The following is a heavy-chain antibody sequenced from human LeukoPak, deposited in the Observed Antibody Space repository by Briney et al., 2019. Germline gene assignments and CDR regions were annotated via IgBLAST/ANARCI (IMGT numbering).Heavy chain of an antibody. Sequence: GGSLRLSCAASGFTFNDYAMHWVRHAPGKGLEWVSDISYDGSNKYYADSVKGRFTISRGNSKNTLYLQMNSLRAEDTAVYYCAKDYYGSGATPEAWGQGTLVTVSS. J-gene: IGHJ5*02. V-gene: IGHV3-30*18. CDR3: AKDYYGSGATPEA. CDR2: ISYDGSNK. CDR1: GFTFNDYA. D-gene: IGHD3-10*01.